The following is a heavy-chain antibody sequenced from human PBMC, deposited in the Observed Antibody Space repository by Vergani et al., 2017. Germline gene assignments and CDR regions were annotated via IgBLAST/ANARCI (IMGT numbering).Heavy chain of an antibody. CDR2: VVVGSGNT. J-gene: IGHJ4*02. CDR1: GSTFTSSA. CDR3: AAVGNSGSSDY. V-gene: IGHV1-58*02. Sequence: QMQLVQSGPEVKKPGTSVKVSCKASGSTFTSSAMQWGRQARGQRLEWIGWVVVGSGNTNYAQKFQERVTITRDMSTSTAYMELSSLRSEDTAVYYCAAVGNSGSSDYWGQGTLVTVSS. D-gene: IGHD1-26*01.